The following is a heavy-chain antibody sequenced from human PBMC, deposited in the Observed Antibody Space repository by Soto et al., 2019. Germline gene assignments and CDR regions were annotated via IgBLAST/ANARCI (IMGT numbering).Heavy chain of an antibody. Sequence: SETLSLTCTVSGGSISSSSYYWGWIRQPPGKGLEWIGSIYYSGSTYYNPSLKSRVTISVDTSKNQFSLKLSSVTAADTAVYYCARFTKDDDYGDYNWFDPWGQGTLVTVSS. CDR2: IYYSGST. V-gene: IGHV4-39*01. J-gene: IGHJ5*02. CDR3: ARFTKDDDYGDYNWFDP. CDR1: GGSISSSSYY. D-gene: IGHD4-17*01.